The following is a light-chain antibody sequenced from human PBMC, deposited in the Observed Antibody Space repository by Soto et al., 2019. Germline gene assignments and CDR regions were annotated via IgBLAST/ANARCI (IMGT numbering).Light chain of an antibody. CDR3: QQYNGYSRT. J-gene: IGKJ1*01. CDR1: QSIGDS. Sequence: DVQMTESPSTLSASLGDRVTITCRASQSIGDSLAWYRQKPGKAPYLLISDVSSLERGVPSRFSGSGSGTEFTLTISSMQPDDFATFYCQQYNGYSRTFGQGTKVDIK. CDR2: DVS. V-gene: IGKV1-5*01.